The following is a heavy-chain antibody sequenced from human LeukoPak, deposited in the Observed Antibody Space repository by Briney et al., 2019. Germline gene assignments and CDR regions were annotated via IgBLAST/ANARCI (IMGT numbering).Heavy chain of an antibody. D-gene: IGHD3-10*01. Sequence: ASVKVSCTASGYTFTSYGISWVRQAPGQGLEWMGWISAYNGNTNYAQKLQGRVTMTTDTSTSTAYMELRSLRSDDTAVYYCARVYYGSGSYDQNWFDPWGQGTLVTVSS. J-gene: IGHJ5*02. CDR3: ARVYYGSGSYDQNWFDP. CDR1: GYTFTSYG. V-gene: IGHV1-18*04. CDR2: ISAYNGNT.